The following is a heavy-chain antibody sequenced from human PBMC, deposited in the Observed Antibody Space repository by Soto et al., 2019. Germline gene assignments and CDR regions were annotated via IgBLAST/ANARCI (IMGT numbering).Heavy chain of an antibody. Sequence: PGGSLRLSCAASGFTFSSYAMHWVRQAPGKGLEWVAVISYDGSNKYYADSVKGRFTISRDNSKNTLYLQMNSLRAEDTAVYYCARGYNSYGYRSCFDYWGQGTLVTVSS. CDR1: GFTFSSYA. D-gene: IGHD5-18*01. CDR2: ISYDGSNK. CDR3: ARGYNSYGYRSCFDY. J-gene: IGHJ4*02. V-gene: IGHV3-30-3*01.